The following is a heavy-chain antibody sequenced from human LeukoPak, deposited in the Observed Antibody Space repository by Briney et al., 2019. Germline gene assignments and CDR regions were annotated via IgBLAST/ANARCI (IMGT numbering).Heavy chain of an antibody. V-gene: IGHV3-7*01. CDR2: MKYDGSEK. D-gene: IGHD6-13*01. CDR3: ARDIGAVGLFLDY. Sequence: GGSLRLSCAASGFTFSSCWMSWVRQAPGRGLEWVANMKYDGSEKYYVDSVKGRFTISRDNAKNSLYLQMHSLRAEDTAAYYCARDIGAVGLFLDYWGQGTLVTVSS. J-gene: IGHJ4*02. CDR1: GFTFSSCW.